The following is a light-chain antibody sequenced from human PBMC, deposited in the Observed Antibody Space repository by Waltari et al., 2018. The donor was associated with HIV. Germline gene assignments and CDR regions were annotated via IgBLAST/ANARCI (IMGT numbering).Light chain of an antibody. J-gene: IGKJ5*01. CDR2: GAS. Sequence: EIVLTQSPGTLSLSTGERATLSCRASQSLSSSYLTWYQQKPGQAPRLLIYGASSRATGIPDRFSGSGSGTDFTLTISRLEPEDFAVYYCQQYGGSPPGVTFGQGTRLEIK. CDR1: QSLSSSY. CDR3: QQYGGSPPGVT. V-gene: IGKV3-20*01.